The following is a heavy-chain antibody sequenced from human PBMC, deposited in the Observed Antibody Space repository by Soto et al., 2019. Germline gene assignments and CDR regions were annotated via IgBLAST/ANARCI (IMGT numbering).Heavy chain of an antibody. J-gene: IGHJ5*02. Sequence: SETLSLTCTVSGGSMSSYYWTWIRQPAGKGLEWIGRVYSSGGTHYNPSLKSRVTISLDTSRNQFSLGLLSVTDADTAVYFCARGQRFSDWFDPWGQGTLVTVSS. CDR1: GGSMSSYY. CDR3: ARGQRFSDWFDP. V-gene: IGHV4-4*07. D-gene: IGHD3-3*01. CDR2: VYSSGGT.